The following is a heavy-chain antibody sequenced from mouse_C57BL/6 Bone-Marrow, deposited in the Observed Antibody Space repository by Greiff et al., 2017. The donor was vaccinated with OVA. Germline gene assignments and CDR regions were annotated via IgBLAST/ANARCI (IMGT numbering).Heavy chain of an antibody. CDR2: INPNNGGT. CDR1: GYTFTDYY. Sequence: EVQLQQSGPELVKPGASVKISCKASGYTFTDYYMNWVKQSHGKSLEWIGDINPNNGGTSYNQKFKGKATLTVDKSSSTAYMELRSLTSEDSAVYYCARGLDDGYYFYYAMDYWGQGTSVTVSS. J-gene: IGHJ4*01. D-gene: IGHD2-3*01. CDR3: ARGLDDGYYFYYAMDY. V-gene: IGHV1-26*01.